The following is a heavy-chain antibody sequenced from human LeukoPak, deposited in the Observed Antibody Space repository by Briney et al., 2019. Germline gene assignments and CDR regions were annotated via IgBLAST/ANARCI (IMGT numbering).Heavy chain of an antibody. CDR1: GGSIRSYY. J-gene: IGHJ4*02. D-gene: IGHD6-19*01. CDR3: ARARQWLASGGYYFDY. CDR2: IYYSGRT. V-gene: IGHV4-59*08. Sequence: PSESLSLTCSVSGGSIRSYYWSWIRQPPGRGLEWIGYIYYSGRTSYNPSLKSRVTISVDTSKNQFSLRLSSVTAADTAVYYCARARQWLASGGYYFDYWGQGTLVTVSS.